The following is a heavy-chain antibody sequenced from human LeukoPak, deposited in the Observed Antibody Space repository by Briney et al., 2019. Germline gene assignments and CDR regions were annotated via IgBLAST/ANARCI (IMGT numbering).Heavy chain of an antibody. CDR1: GYTFTSYG. D-gene: IGHD3-22*01. J-gene: IGHJ4*02. CDR3: ARDSKITMIVVAYDY. V-gene: IGHV1-18*01. CDR2: ISAYNGNT. Sequence: GASVKVSCKASGYTFTSYGISWVRQAPGQGLEWMGWISAYNGNTNYAQKLQGRVTMTTDTSTSTAYMELRSLRSDDTAVYYCARDSKITMIVVAYDYWGQGTLVTVSS.